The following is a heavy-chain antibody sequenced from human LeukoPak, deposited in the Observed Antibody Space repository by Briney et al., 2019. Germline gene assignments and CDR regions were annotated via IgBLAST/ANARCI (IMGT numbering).Heavy chain of an antibody. CDR1: RFTCDDYA. Sequence: PGGSLSLSCTASRFTCDDYARRWLRQAPGMGLEWGGFIRSDAYGWTQEYGASVKDRFTISRDDSKSIAYLQINSLKTEDTAVYDCTRPYYYDSSGPFDYWGQGTLVTVSS. CDR3: TRPYYYDSSGPFDY. D-gene: IGHD3-22*01. V-gene: IGHV3-49*03. J-gene: IGHJ4*02. CDR2: IRSDAYGWTQ.